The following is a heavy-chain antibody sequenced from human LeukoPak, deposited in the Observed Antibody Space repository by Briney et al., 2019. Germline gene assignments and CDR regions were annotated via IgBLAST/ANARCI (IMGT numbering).Heavy chain of an antibody. CDR3: ANSLGGDYGWFGGQFGL. J-gene: IGHJ2*01. D-gene: IGHD4-17*01. CDR1: GDSISSRSCY. CDR2: IHSSGST. V-gene: IGHV4-39*02. Sequence: PSETLSLTCTVSGDSISSRSCYWAWLRQAPVKGLEWIGSIHSSGSTYYNPSLKSRLTLSVDTSKNLFSLRLISVTAADTAVYYCANSLGGDYGWFGGQFGLWGRGTLVTVSS.